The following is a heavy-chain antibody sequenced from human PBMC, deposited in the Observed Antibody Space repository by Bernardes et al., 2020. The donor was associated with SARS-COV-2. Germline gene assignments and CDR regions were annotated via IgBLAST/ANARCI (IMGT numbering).Heavy chain of an antibody. J-gene: IGHJ3*02. CDR3: ASLATAAFDI. CDR1: GGTFSSYA. CDR2: IIPIFGTA. D-gene: IGHD1-26*01. Sequence: SMKVSCKASGGTFSSYAISWERQAPGQGLEWMGGIIPIFGTANYAQKFQGRVTITADESTSTAYMELSSLRSEDTAVYYCASLATAAFDIWGQGTMVTV. V-gene: IGHV1-69*13.